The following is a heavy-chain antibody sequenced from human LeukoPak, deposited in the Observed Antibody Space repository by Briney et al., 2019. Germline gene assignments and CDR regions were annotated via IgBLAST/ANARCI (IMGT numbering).Heavy chain of an antibody. Sequence: PSETLSLTCAVYGGSFSGYYWSWIRQPPGKGLERIGEINHSGSTNYNPSLKSRVTISVDTSKNQFSLKLSSVTAADTAVYYCARGRTYYYDSSGYLNQYYFDYWGQGTLVTVSS. V-gene: IGHV4-34*01. CDR2: INHSGST. D-gene: IGHD3-22*01. CDR3: ARGRTYYYDSSGYLNQYYFDY. J-gene: IGHJ4*02. CDR1: GGSFSGYY.